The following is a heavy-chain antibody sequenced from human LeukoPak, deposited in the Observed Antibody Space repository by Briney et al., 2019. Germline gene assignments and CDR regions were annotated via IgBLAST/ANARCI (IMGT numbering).Heavy chain of an antibody. J-gene: IGHJ4*02. CDR3: ARSGRGPGYGFFDY. CDR1: GYTFTGYY. V-gene: IGHV1-2*02. CDR2: VNTHTGAT. Sequence: ASVKVSCKASGYTFTGYYMHWVRQAPGQGLEWMGWVNTHTGATNYAQKFQGAVTMTRDTSISTAYMELSRPRSDDTAMYYCARSGRGPGYGFFDYWGQGTLVTVSS. D-gene: IGHD3-10*01.